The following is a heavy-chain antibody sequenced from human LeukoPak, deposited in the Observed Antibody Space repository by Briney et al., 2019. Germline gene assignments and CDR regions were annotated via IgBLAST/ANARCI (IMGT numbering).Heavy chain of an antibody. CDR3: AKLKGDYYDSSGWISY. Sequence: GGSLRLSCAASGFTFSSYAMSWVRQAPGKGLEWVSAISGSGGSTYYADSVKGRFTISRDNSKNTLYLQMNSLRAEDTAVYYCAKLKGDYYDSSGWISYWGQGTLVTVSS. V-gene: IGHV3-23*01. D-gene: IGHD3-22*01. J-gene: IGHJ4*02. CDR2: ISGSGGST. CDR1: GFTFSSYA.